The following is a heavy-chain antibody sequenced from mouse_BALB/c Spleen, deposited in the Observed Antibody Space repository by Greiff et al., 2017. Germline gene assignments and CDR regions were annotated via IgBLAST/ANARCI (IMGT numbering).Heavy chain of an antibody. CDR2: ISYSGST. D-gene: IGHD3-3*01. V-gene: IGHV3-8*02. CDR3: ARYGGTGGGYFDV. Sequence: EVKLMESGPSLVKPSQTLSLTCSVTGDSITSGYWNWIRKFPGNKLEYMGYISYSGSTYYNPSLKSRISITRDTSKNQYYLQLNSVTTEDTATYYCARYGGTGGGYFDVWGAGTTVTVSS. CDR1: GDSITSGY. J-gene: IGHJ1*01.